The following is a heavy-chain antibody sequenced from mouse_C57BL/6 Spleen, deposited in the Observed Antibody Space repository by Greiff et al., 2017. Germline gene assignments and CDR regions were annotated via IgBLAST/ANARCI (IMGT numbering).Heavy chain of an antibody. V-gene: IGHV1-55*01. CDR1: GYTFTSYW. CDR2: IYPGSGST. Sequence: VQLQQSGAELVKPGASVKMSCKASGYTFTSYWITWVKQRPGQGLEWIGDIYPGSGSTNYNEKFKSKATLTVDTSSSTAYMQLSSLTSEDSAVYYCARMASTTVVANYAMDYWGQGTSVTVSS. J-gene: IGHJ4*01. D-gene: IGHD1-1*01. CDR3: ARMASTTVVANYAMDY.